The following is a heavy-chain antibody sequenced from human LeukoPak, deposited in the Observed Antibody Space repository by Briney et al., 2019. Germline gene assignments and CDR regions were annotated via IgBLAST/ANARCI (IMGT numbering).Heavy chain of an antibody. J-gene: IGHJ4*02. D-gene: IGHD3-22*01. CDR1: GFIFSNYA. Sequence: GGSLRLSCAASGFIFSNYAMHWVRQAAGKGLEWVAYIRYDGSRKYYADFVNGRFTISRDNSKNTLYLQVHSLRGEDTAVYYCATETPDTSGSKLDYWGQGTLVTVSS. V-gene: IGHV3-30*02. CDR3: ATETPDTSGSKLDY. CDR2: IRYDGSRK.